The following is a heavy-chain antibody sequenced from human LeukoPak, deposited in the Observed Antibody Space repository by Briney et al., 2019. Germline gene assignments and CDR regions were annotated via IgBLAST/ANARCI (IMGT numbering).Heavy chain of an antibody. CDR1: VFTFSSYD. V-gene: IGHV3-21*01. J-gene: IGHJ6*03. CDR2: ISNGSYYI. D-gene: IGHD6-13*01. CDR3: ASRAAVGSGDYMDV. Sequence: GSLRLSCAASVFTFSSYDMNWVRQAPGKGLEWVSSISNGSYYIYYADSVKGRFTISRDNAKNSLYLQMNNLRAEDTAVYYCASRAAVGSGDYMDVWGKGTAVTVSS.